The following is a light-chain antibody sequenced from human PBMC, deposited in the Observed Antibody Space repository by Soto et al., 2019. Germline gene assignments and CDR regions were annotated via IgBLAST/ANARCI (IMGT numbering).Light chain of an antibody. CDR2: GNT. J-gene: IGLJ3*02. V-gene: IGLV1-40*01. CDR3: QSYDSSLSGWV. CDR1: NSNIGAAYH. Sequence: QSVLTQPPSVSGAPGQRVTISCTGTNSNIGAAYHVHWYQQFPGTAPKLLIYGNTNRPSGVPDRFSGSRSGTSASLAITGLQAEDEADYYCQSYDSSLSGWVFGGGTKLTVL.